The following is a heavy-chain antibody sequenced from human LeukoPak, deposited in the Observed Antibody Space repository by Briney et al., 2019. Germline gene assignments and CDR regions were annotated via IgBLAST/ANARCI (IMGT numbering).Heavy chain of an antibody. V-gene: IGHV3-53*01. Sequence: GGSLRLPCAASGFTVSSNYMSWVRQAPGKGLEWVSVTYSGGSAYYADSVKGRFTISRDNSKSTLYLQMNNLRAEDTAVYYCARDDRAAAGTDYWGQGTLVTVSS. CDR1: GFTVSSNY. D-gene: IGHD6-13*01. J-gene: IGHJ4*02. CDR2: TYSGGSA. CDR3: ARDDRAAAGTDY.